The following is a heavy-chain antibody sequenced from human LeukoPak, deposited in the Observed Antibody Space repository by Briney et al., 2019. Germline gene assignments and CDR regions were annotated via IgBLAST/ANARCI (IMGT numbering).Heavy chain of an antibody. J-gene: IGHJ3*02. Sequence: GASVKVSCKASGYTFTSYDINWVRQATGQGLEWMGWMNPNSGNTGYAQKFQGRVTITRNTSISTAYMELSSLRSEDTAVYYCARDSLYSSGWQDLTDAFDIWGQGTMVTVSS. CDR3: ARDSLYSSGWQDLTDAFDI. V-gene: IGHV1-8*03. CDR2: MNPNSGNT. D-gene: IGHD6-19*01. CDR1: GYTFTSYD.